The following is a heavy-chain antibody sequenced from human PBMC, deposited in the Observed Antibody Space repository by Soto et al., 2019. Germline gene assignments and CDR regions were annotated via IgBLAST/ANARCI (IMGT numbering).Heavy chain of an antibody. CDR2: SNPNSGGT. CDR1: GYTFTGYY. CDR3: ARSRRSGYSGYSDY. J-gene: IGHJ4*02. D-gene: IGHD5-12*01. Sequence: ASVQVSCNASGYTFTGYYMHWVRQAPGQGLEWMGWSNPNSGGTNYAQKFQGRVTMTRDTSISTAYMELSRLRSDDTAVYYCARSRRSGYSGYSDYWGQGTLVTVSS. V-gene: IGHV1-2*02.